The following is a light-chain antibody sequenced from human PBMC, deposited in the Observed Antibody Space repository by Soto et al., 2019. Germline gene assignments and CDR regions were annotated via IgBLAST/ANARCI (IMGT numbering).Light chain of an antibody. CDR2: DVS. Sequence: QSALTQPASVSGSPGQSITISCTGTNSDIGGYNYVSWYQQHPGKAPKLMIYDVSNRPSGVSYRFSGSKSRNTASLTISGLQAEDDADYYCSSYTSRSTLGVFGGGTKLTVL. CDR3: SSYTSRSTLGV. V-gene: IGLV2-14*03. J-gene: IGLJ2*01. CDR1: NSDIGGYNY.